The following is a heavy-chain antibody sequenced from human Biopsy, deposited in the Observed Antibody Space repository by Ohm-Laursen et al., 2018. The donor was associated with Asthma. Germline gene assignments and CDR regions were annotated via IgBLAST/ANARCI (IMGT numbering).Heavy chain of an antibody. CDR1: GGSITSFY. V-gene: IGHV4-59*01. J-gene: IGHJ3*02. D-gene: IGHD2-2*01. CDR3: AGGSGSSLSYPDAFDI. Sequence: SETLSLTCTVSGGSITSFYWSWIRQPPGRGLEWIGYIYFSGNTNYNPSLKSRVTISIDTSKNHFSLKLTSVTAADTAMYYCAGGSGSSLSYPDAFDIWGQGTMVTVS. CDR2: IYFSGNT.